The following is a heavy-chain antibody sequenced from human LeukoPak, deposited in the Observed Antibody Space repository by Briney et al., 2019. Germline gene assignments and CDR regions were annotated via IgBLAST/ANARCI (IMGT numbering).Heavy chain of an antibody. Sequence: ASVKVSCKASGYTFIRYYMYWVRQAPGQGLGWMGIINPSGGSTSYAQKFQGRLTMTRDTSTSTVYMELSSLRAEDTAIYYCARDRTIAAAGTPADYWGQGTLVTVSS. CDR2: INPSGGST. V-gene: IGHV1-46*01. CDR1: GYTFIRYY. J-gene: IGHJ4*02. CDR3: ARDRTIAAAGTPADY. D-gene: IGHD6-13*01.